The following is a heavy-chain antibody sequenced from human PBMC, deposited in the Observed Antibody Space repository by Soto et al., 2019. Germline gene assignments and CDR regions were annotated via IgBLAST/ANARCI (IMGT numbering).Heavy chain of an antibody. CDR3: ARSHGSSTSLEIYYYYYYGMDV. Sequence: SVKVSCKASGGTFSSYAISWVRQAPGQGLEWMGGIVPISDTTNYAQKFQGRVTITADESTSTAYMELSSLRSEDTAVYYCARSHGSSTSLEIYYYYYYGMDVWGQGTMVTVSS. CDR1: GGTFSSYA. CDR2: IVPISDTT. D-gene: IGHD2-2*01. V-gene: IGHV1-69*13. J-gene: IGHJ6*02.